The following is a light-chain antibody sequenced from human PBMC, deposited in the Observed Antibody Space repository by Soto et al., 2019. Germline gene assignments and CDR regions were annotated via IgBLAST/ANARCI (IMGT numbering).Light chain of an antibody. V-gene: IGLV1-40*01. Sequence: QTVVTQPPSVSGAPGQRVTISCTGSSSNIGAGYDVHWYQHFPGTAPKLLIYGNNNRPSGVPDRFSGSKSGTSASLAITGLQAEDEADYYCQSYDSSLSGYVFGTGTKLTVL. CDR2: GNN. J-gene: IGLJ1*01. CDR3: QSYDSSLSGYV. CDR1: SSNIGAGYD.